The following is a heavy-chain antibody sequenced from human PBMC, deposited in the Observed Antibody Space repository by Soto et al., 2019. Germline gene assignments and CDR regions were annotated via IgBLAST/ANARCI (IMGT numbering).Heavy chain of an antibody. CDR2: SYYIVRT. V-gene: IGHV4-59*08. D-gene: IGHD6-25*01. J-gene: IGHJ4*02. Sequence: PSETLSLTCTVSGGSIRRYYWSWIRQPPGKGLEWVVDSYYIVRTNYNPSPKSRETISVDPSKNQFSLKLSSVTAADTAVYYCARRYGSGFDYWGQGTLVTVSS. CDR3: ARRYGSGFDY. CDR1: GGSIRRYY.